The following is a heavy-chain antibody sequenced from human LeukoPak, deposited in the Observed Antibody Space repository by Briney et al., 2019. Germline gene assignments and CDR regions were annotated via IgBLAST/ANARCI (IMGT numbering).Heavy chain of an antibody. J-gene: IGHJ4*02. CDR2: ISYDGSNK. V-gene: IGHV3-30*18. Sequence: ARSLRLSCAASRFTFSSYGIHWVRQAPGKGLEWVAVISYDGSNKYYADSVKGRFTISRDNSKNTLYLQMNSLRAEDTAVYYCAKDRITITGEYYFDYWGQGTLVTVSS. CDR1: RFTFSSYG. D-gene: IGHD3-16*01. CDR3: AKDRITITGEYYFDY.